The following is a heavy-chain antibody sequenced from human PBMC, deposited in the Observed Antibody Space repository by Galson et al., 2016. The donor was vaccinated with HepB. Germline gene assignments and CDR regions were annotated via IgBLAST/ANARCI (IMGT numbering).Heavy chain of an antibody. V-gene: IGHV3-21*01. CDR3: ARDLIAAAGRAFYYYYYYMDV. J-gene: IGHJ6*03. Sequence: SLRLSCAASGFTFSHYSMNWVRQAPGKGLEWVSSISSSSSDIYYADSAKGRFTISRDNAKNSLYLQMNSLRAEDTAVYYCARDLIAAAGRAFYYYYYYMDVWGKGTTVTVSS. CDR2: ISSSSSDI. D-gene: IGHD6-13*01. CDR1: GFTFSHYS.